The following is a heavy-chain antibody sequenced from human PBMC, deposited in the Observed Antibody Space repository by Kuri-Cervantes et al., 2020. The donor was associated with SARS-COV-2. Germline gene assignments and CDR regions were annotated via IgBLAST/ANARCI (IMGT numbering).Heavy chain of an antibody. CDR2: ISVSGGST. Sequence: GESLKISCAASGFTFGSYVMNWVRQAPGKGLEWVSTISVSGGSTYYADSVKGRFTISRDSSENTLYLQMNSLRAEDTAVHYCARLLARILSYHHSLVVYYFDYWGQGPLVTVSS. J-gene: IGHJ4*02. V-gene: IGHV3-23*01. CDR3: ARLLARILSYHHSLVVYYFDY. D-gene: IGHD2-2*01. CDR1: GFTFGSYV.